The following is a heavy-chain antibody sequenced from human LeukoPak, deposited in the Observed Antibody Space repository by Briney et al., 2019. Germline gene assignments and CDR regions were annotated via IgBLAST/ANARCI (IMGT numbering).Heavy chain of an antibody. Sequence: SETLSLTCAVYGGSFSGYYWSWIRQPPGKGLEWIGEINHSGSTNYNPSLKSRVTISVDTSKNQFSLKLSSVTAADTAVYYCARAHNSGSYFLTFDPWGQGTLVTVSS. CDR2: INHSGST. CDR3: ARAHNSGSYFLTFDP. D-gene: IGHD1-26*01. J-gene: IGHJ5*02. CDR1: GGSFSGYY. V-gene: IGHV4-34*01.